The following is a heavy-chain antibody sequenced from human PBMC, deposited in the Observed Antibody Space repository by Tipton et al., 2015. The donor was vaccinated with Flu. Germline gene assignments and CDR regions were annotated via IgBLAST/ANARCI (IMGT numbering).Heavy chain of an antibody. V-gene: IGHV1-46*01. J-gene: IGHJ4*02. D-gene: IGHD6-13*01. Sequence: QLVQSGAEVKKPGASVTVSCKASGYTFTSYYMHWVRQAPGQGLEWMGIINPSGGSTSHAQKFQGRVTMARDTSTSTVYMELSSLRSEDTAVYYCARVSSWSDWGFDYWGQGTLVTVSS. CDR3: ARVSSWSDWGFDY. CDR1: GYTFTSYY. CDR2: INPSGGST.